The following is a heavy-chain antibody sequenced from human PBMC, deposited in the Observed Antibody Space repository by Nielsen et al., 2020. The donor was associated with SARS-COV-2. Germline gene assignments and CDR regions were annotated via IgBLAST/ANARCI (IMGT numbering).Heavy chain of an antibody. V-gene: IGHV3-33*01. J-gene: IGHJ6*02. CDR1: GFTFSSYG. CDR2: IWYDGSNK. CDR3: AREPSWGAGEDV. D-gene: IGHD3-16*01. Sequence: LSLTCAASGFTFSSYGMHWVRQAPGKGLEWVAVIWYDGSNKYYADSVKGRFTISRDNSKNTLYLQMNSLRAEDTAVYYCAREPSWGAGEDVWGQGTTVTVSS.